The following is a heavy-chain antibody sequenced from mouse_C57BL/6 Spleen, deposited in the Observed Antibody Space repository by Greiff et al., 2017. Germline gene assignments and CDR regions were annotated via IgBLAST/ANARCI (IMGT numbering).Heavy chain of an antibody. CDR2: IYPGDGDT. J-gene: IGHJ4*01. CDR3: ARMITTVVATRAMDY. D-gene: IGHD1-1*01. CDR1: GYAFSSSW. V-gene: IGHV1-82*01. Sequence: QVQLQQSGPELVKPGASVKISCKASGYAFSSSWMNWVKQRPGKGLEWIGRIYPGDGDTNYNGKFKGKATLTADKSSSTAYMQLSSLTSEDSAVYFCARMITTVVATRAMDYWGQGTSVTVSS.